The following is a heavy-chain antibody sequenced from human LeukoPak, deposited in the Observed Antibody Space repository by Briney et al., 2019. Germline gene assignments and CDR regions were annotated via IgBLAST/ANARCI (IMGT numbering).Heavy chain of an antibody. J-gene: IGHJ4*02. D-gene: IGHD6-19*01. CDR2: IIPIFGTA. CDR3: ASPGERYSSGQRYYFDY. CDR1: GGTFSSYA. V-gene: IGHV1-69*13. Sequence: SVKVSCKASGGTFSSYAISWVRQAPGQGLEWMGGIIPIFGTANYAQKFQGRVTITADESTSSAYMELSSLRSEDTAVYYCASPGERYSSGQRYYFDYWGQGTLVTVSS.